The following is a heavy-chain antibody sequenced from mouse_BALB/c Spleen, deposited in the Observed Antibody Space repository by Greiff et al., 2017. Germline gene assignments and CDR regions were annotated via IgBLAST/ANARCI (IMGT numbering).Heavy chain of an antibody. CDR2: ISYRGST. CDR3: AREGNFYAMDY. V-gene: IGHV3-2*02. D-gene: IGHD2-1*01. Sequence: EVQLQESGPGLVKPSQSLSLTCTVTGYSITSDYAWNWIRQFPGNKLEWMGYISYRGSTSYNPSLKSRISITRDTSKNQFFLQLNSVTTEDTATYYCAREGNFYAMDYWGQGTSVTVSS. J-gene: IGHJ4*01. CDR1: GYSITSDYA.